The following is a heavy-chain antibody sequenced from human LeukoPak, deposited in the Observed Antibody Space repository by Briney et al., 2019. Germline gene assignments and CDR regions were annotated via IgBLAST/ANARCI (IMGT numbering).Heavy chain of an antibody. CDR2: ITSSSSFI. CDR1: RFSFSSYS. J-gene: IGHJ4*02. V-gene: IGHV3-21*04. Sequence: GGSLRLSCAASRFSFSSYSMNWVRQAPGKGLEWVSSITSSSSFIYYADSVKGRFTISRDNSKNTLFLQMNSLGAEDTAVYYCAKDARRTNGWYFFDYWGQGTLVTVSS. CDR3: AKDARRTNGWYFFDY. D-gene: IGHD6-19*01.